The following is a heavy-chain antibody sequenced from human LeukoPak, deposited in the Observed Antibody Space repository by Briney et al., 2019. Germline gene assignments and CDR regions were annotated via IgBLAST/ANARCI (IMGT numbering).Heavy chain of an antibody. Sequence: ASVKVSCKASGYTFTGYYMHWVRQAPGQGLEWMGWINPNSGGTNYAQKFQGRVTMTRDTSISTAYMELSRLRSDDTAVYYCARAVSVVPAAPDAFDIWGQGTMVTVSS. CDR1: GYTFTGYY. V-gene: IGHV1-2*02. CDR2: INPNSGGT. D-gene: IGHD2-2*01. J-gene: IGHJ3*02. CDR3: ARAVSVVPAAPDAFDI.